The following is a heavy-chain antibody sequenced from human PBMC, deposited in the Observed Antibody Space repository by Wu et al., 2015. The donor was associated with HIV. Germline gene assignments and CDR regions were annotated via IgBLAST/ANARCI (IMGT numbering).Heavy chain of an antibody. D-gene: IGHD3-16*01. CDR3: AVLYDVEGDKAILDH. V-gene: IGHV1-8*01. CDR2: MNPNSGNT. Sequence: QVRLIQSGAEVRKPGASVKVSCKASGYTFTHYDINWVRQASGRGLEWMGWMNPNSGNTGYRQRFQGRVTMTRDNSITTAYMELRGLRSEDTAIYYCAVLYDVEGDKAILDHWGQGNSGHRPPQ. J-gene: IGHJ4*02. CDR1: GYTFTHYD.